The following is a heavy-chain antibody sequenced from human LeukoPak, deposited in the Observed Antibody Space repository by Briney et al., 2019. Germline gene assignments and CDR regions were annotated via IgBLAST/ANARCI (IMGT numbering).Heavy chain of an antibody. Sequence: SETLSLTCTVSGGSISSSGYYWSWIRQPPGKGLEWIGEINHSGSTNYNPSLKSRVTISVDTSKDQFSLKLSSVTAADTAVYYCARGEGARFDYWGQGTLVTVSS. D-gene: IGHD1-26*01. CDR1: GGSISSSGYY. V-gene: IGHV4-39*07. J-gene: IGHJ4*02. CDR3: ARGEGARFDY. CDR2: INHSGST.